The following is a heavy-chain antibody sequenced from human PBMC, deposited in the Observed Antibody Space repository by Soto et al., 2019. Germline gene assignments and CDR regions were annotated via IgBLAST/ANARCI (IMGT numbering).Heavy chain of an antibody. CDR2: IYYRGST. V-gene: IGHV4-31*03. J-gene: IGHJ6*02. CDR3: EREISGMDV. CDR1: GGSISSGSYY. Sequence: QVQLQESGPGLVKPSQTLSLTCTVSGGSISSGSYYWSWIRQHPGKGLEWIGYIYYRGSTYYNPSIKSRVPTSVATSKTQFSLKLRSVTAADTPVYYCEREISGMDVWGQGTTVTVSS. D-gene: IGHD3-3*01.